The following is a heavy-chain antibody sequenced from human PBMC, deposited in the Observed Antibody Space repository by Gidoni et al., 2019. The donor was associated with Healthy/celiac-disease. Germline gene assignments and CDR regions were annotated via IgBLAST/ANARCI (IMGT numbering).Heavy chain of an antibody. CDR2: ISAYNGNT. CDR1: GYTFTSYG. V-gene: IGHV1-18*01. D-gene: IGHD6-13*01. CDR3: ARDLAAAGTLGPLLPYYYYGMDV. Sequence: QLVQSGAEVKKPGASVKVSCKASGYTFTSYGISWVRQAPGQGLEWMGWISAYNGNTNYASFSWWQQQQVPTPRVTLTTSTSTSTAYMELRSLRSDDTAVYYCARDLAAAGTLGPLLPYYYYGMDVWGQGTTVTVSS. J-gene: IGHJ6*02.